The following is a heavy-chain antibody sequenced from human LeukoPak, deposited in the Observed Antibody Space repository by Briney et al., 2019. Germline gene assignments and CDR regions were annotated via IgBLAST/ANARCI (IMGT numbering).Heavy chain of an antibody. CDR1: GFTFSNFW. V-gene: IGHV3-7*01. Sequence: QPGGSLRLSCGTSGFTFSNFWMSWVRQAPGKGLEWVANIKQDGSEKYYVDSVKGRFTISRDNAKNSLYLQMNSLRAEDTAVYYCAREDTAMVTHNYYYYMDVWGKGTTVTVSS. CDR3: AREDTAMVTHNYYYYMDV. CDR2: IKQDGSEK. D-gene: IGHD5-18*01. J-gene: IGHJ6*03.